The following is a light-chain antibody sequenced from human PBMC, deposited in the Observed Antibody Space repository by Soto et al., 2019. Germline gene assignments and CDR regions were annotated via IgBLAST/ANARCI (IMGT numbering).Light chain of an antibody. CDR3: QQRSNWPPIT. J-gene: IGKJ5*01. CDR1: QSVSSY. CDR2: DAS. V-gene: IGKV3-11*01. Sequence: EVVMTQSPATLSVSPGERATLSCRASQSVSSYLAWYQQKPGQAPRLLIYDASNRATGIPARFSGSGSGTDFTLTISSLEPEDFAVYYCQQRSNWPPITFGQGTLLEI.